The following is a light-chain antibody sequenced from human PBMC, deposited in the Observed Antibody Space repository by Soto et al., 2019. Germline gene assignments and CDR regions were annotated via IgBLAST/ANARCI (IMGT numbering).Light chain of an antibody. V-gene: IGKV2-30*01. CDR1: QSLVYSDGNTY. Sequence: DVVMTQSPLSLPVTLGQPASISCRSSQSLVYSDGNTYLNWFQQRPGQSPRHLIYKVSNRDSGVPDRFSGSGSGTDFTLKISRVEAEDVGVYYCMQGTHWITFGQGTRLEIK. J-gene: IGKJ5*01. CDR3: MQGTHWIT. CDR2: KVS.